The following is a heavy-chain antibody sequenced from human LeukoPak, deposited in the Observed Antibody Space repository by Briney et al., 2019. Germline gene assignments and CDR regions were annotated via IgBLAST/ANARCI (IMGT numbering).Heavy chain of an antibody. CDR1: GGSISSGSYY. CDR3: ARDPMGGSYYWGYWYFDL. D-gene: IGHD2-15*01. J-gene: IGHJ2*01. Sequence: PSETLSLTCTVSGGSISSGSYYWSWIRQPAGKGLEWIGRIYTSGSTNYNPCLKSRITISVDTSKNQFSLKLSSVTAADTAVYYCARDPMGGSYYWGYWYFDLWGRGTLVTVSS. V-gene: IGHV4-61*02. CDR2: IYTSGST.